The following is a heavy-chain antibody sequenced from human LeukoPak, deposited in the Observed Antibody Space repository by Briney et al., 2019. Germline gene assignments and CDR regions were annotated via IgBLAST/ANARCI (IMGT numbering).Heavy chain of an antibody. V-gene: IGHV4-59*01. CDR1: GASISRYY. CDR3: ARSPSGREWDPLHFDC. Sequence: SETLSLTCTVSGASISRYYWNWIRQPPGKGLEWIGYIYYNGSNNYNPSLKTRVTISVHTSRSLFSLRLSSVTAADTAVYYCARSPSGREWDPLHFDCWGQGTPVTVSS. J-gene: IGHJ4*02. CDR2: IYYNGSN. D-gene: IGHD1-26*01.